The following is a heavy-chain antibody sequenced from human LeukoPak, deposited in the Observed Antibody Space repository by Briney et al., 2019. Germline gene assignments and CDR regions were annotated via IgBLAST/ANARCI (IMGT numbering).Heavy chain of an antibody. Sequence: GGSLRLSCAASGFTFSSYGMSWVRQAPGKGLEWVSAISGSGGSTYYADSVKGRFTISRDNSKNTLYLQMNSLRAVDTAVYYCAKSPDSSPDAFDIWGQGAMVTVSS. D-gene: IGHD3-22*01. J-gene: IGHJ3*02. CDR2: ISGSGGST. CDR1: GFTFSSYG. V-gene: IGHV3-23*01. CDR3: AKSPDSSPDAFDI.